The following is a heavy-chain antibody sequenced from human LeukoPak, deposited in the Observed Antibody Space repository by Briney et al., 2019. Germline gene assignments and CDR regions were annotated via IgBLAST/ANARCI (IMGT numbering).Heavy chain of an antibody. J-gene: IGHJ4*02. CDR2: ISSSSSYI. CDR3: ARSPAPSNYDTGGLLYYFDY. D-gene: IGHD3-22*01. CDR1: GFTFSSYS. Sequence: GGSLRLSCAASGFTFSSYSMNWVRQAPGKGLEWVSSISSSSSYIYYADSVKGRFTISRDNAKNSLYLQMNSLRAEDTAVYYCARSPAPSNYDTGGLLYYFDYWGQGTLVTVSS. V-gene: IGHV3-21*01.